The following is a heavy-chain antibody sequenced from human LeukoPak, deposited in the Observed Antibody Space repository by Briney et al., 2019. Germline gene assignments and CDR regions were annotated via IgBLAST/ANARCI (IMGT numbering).Heavy chain of an antibody. V-gene: IGHV3-48*01. J-gene: IGHJ4*02. CDR1: GFTFSTYM. CDR3: VTKTAY. Sequence: GGSLRLSCPASGFTFSTYMMNWVRQAPREGLEWLSYISSDSGAIYYADSVQGRFTISRDNAQKSLYLQMNSLRVEDTAVYYCVTKTAYWGQGALVTVSS. CDR2: ISSDSGAI.